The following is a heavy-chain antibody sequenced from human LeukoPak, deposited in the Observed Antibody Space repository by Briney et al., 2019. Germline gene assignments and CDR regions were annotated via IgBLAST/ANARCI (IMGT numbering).Heavy chain of an antibody. V-gene: IGHV5-51*01. CDR1: GYSFTSYW. Sequence: GESLKISCKGSGYSFTSYWIGWVRPMPGKGLEWMGIIYPGDSDTSYSPSFQGQVTISADKSISTAYLQWSSLKASDTAMYYCATSTGGYGSSGPYGGFDYWGQGTLVTVSS. J-gene: IGHJ4*02. D-gene: IGHD3-22*01. CDR2: IYPGDSDT. CDR3: ATSTGGYGSSGPYGGFDY.